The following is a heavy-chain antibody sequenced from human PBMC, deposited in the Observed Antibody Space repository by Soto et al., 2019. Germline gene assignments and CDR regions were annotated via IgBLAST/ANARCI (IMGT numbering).Heavy chain of an antibody. CDR3: AGGNCAGDCYFDC. CDR2: INSGGGNT. CDR1: GYTFTGYY. J-gene: IGHJ4*02. Sequence: QVQLVQSGTEVKKPGASVKISCKASGYTFTGYYIYWVRQAPGQGLEFMGAINSGGGNTDYAQKFQGRVTVTRDTSTSTVYMELTSLRFDDTAVYYCAGGNCAGDCYFDCWGQGTLVTVSS. D-gene: IGHD2-21*02. V-gene: IGHV1-46*01.